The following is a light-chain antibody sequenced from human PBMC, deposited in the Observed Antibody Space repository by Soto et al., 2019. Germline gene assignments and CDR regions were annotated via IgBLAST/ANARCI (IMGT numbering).Light chain of an antibody. Sequence: DIQMTQSPSTLSAFVGDRVTITCRASQSVSSWLAWYQQKPGKAPNLLIYKASTLESGVPSRFSGNGSGTDFTLTISSLQPDDSATYYCQQYNGLPTWTFGQGTKVEMK. J-gene: IGKJ1*01. CDR2: KAS. V-gene: IGKV1-5*03. CDR3: QQYNGLPTWT. CDR1: QSVSSW.